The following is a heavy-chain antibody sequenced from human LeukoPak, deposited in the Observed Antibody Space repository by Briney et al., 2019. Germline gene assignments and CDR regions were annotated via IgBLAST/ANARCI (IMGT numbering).Heavy chain of an antibody. D-gene: IGHD6-19*01. J-gene: IGHJ5*02. V-gene: IGHV3-21*01. CDR3: ARDKGGSGFDP. CDR2: ISSSSSYI. CDR1: GFTFSSYS. Sequence: GGSLGLSCAASGFTFSSYSMNWVRQAPGKGLEWVSSISSSSSYIYYADSVKGRFTISRDNAKNSLYLQMNSLRAEDTAVYYCARDKGGSGFDPWGQGTLVTVSS.